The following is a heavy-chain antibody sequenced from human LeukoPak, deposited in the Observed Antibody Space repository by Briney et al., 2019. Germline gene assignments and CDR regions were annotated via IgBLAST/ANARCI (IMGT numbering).Heavy chain of an antibody. D-gene: IGHD5-12*01. Sequence: SETLSLTCSVSGYSISSAYYWGWIRQPPGKGLEWIGTMYHSGSTNYNPSLKSRVTISVDTSKNQFSLKLSSVTAADTAVYFCARLTGYDWESSYDYWGQGTLVTVSS. CDR1: GYSISSAYY. CDR3: ARLTGYDWESSYDY. J-gene: IGHJ4*02. V-gene: IGHV4-38-2*02. CDR2: MYHSGST.